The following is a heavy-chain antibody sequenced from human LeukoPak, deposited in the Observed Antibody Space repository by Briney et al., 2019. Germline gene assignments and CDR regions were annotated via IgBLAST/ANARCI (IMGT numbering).Heavy chain of an antibody. J-gene: IGHJ5*02. CDR3: AELHGRINWFDP. D-gene: IGHD2-21*01. CDR2: ITAGGRGAT. V-gene: IGHV3-23*01. Sequence: GGSLRLSCAASGFTFDTYDVSWVRQAPGKWLEWVSTITAGGRGATYYADSVKGRFTMSRHRSTRTLSLQMNRLRVGDTGVYYCAELHGRINWFDPWGQGTLVTASS. CDR1: GFTFDTYD.